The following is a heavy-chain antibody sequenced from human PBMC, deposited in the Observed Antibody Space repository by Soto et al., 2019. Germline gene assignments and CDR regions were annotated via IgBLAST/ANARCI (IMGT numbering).Heavy chain of an antibody. CDR2: ISGSGGST. Sequence: EVQLLESGGGLVQPGGSLRLSCAASGFTFSSYAMSWVRQAPGKGLEWVSAISGSGGSTYYADSVKGRFTISRDNSKNTMYLQMNSLRAEDTAVYYCAKRNWGGWYFDLWGRGTLVTVSS. CDR1: GFTFSSYA. D-gene: IGHD7-27*01. CDR3: AKRNWGGWYFDL. V-gene: IGHV3-23*01. J-gene: IGHJ2*01.